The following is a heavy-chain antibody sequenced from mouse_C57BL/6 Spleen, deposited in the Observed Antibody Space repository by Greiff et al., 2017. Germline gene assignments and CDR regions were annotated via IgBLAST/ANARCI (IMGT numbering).Heavy chain of an antibody. J-gene: IGHJ2*01. CDR2: IWSGGST. V-gene: IGHV2-2*01. CDR3: ARNWRYFDY. Sequence: QVQLQQSGPGLVQPSQSLSITCTVSGFSLTSYGVHWVRQSPGKGLEWLGVIWSGGSTDYNAAFISRLSISKDNSKIQVFFKMNSLQADDTAIYYCARNWRYFDYWGQGTTLTVSS. CDR1: GFSLTSYG.